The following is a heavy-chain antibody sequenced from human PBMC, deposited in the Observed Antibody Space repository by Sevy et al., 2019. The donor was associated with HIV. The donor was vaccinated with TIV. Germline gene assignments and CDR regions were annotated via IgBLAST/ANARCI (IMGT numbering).Heavy chain of an antibody. CDR3: TRLRGTISAYYYFGMDV. D-gene: IGHD3-10*01. CDR2: IRSKTYGGNT. J-gene: IGHJ6*02. V-gene: IGHV3-49*03. Sequence: GGSLRLSCTASGFTFGDYAMSWIRQTPGRGLEWVGFIRSKTYGGNTEYAASVKDRFTISRDDSKSIAYLQMNSLKTEDTALYYCTRLRGTISAYYYFGMDVWGQGTTVTVSS. CDR1: GFTFGDYA.